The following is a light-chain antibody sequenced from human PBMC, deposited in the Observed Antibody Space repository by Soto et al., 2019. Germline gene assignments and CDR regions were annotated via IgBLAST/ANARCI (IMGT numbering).Light chain of an antibody. J-gene: IGKJ1*01. CDR1: QSVSSN. Sequence: EIVMTQSPATLSVSPGERATLSCRASQSVSSNLAWYQQKPGQAPRLLIYGASTRATGIPARFSGSGSGTEFPLTISSLQSEDFAVYSCQQYNNWPPWTFGQGTKVELK. CDR2: GAS. V-gene: IGKV3-15*01. CDR3: QQYNNWPPWT.